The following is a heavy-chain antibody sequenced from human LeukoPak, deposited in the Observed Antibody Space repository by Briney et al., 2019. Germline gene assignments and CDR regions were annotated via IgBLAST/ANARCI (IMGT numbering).Heavy chain of an antibody. V-gene: IGHV4-59*12. D-gene: IGHD6-19*01. Sequence: KPSETLSLTCTVSGGSITSYYWSWIRQPPGKGLEWIGYIYYSGSTNYNPSLKSRVTISVDTSKNQFSLKLSSVTAADTAVYYCARDRDSSGWYDYWGQGTLVTVSS. CDR2: IYYSGST. CDR1: GGSITSYY. J-gene: IGHJ4*02. CDR3: ARDRDSSGWYDY.